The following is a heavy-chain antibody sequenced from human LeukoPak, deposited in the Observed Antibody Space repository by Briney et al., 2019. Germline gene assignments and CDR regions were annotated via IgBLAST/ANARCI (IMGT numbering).Heavy chain of an antibody. J-gene: IGHJ4*02. D-gene: IGHD3-3*01. CDR3: AKAHYDFWSGYPYFDY. V-gene: IGHV3-23*01. CDR1: GFTFSSNA. Sequence: GASLRLSCAASGFTFSSNAMSWVRQAPKKGLEWVSAISDSGGTTYYADSVKGRFTISRDNSKNTLYLQMNSLRAEDTAVYHCAKAHYDFWSGYPYFDYWGQGMLVTVSS. CDR2: ISDSGGTT.